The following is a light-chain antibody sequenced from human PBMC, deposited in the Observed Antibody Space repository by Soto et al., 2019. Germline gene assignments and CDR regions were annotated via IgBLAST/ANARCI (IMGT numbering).Light chain of an antibody. V-gene: IGLV2-14*01. Sequence: QSVLIQPPSVSGTLGQSITISCTGTSSDIGGYKYVSWYQQHPGKAPKLIIFEVSHRPSGVSDRFSGSNSGNTASLTISGLQAEDEADYSCTSYSSYSVLVFGGGTKATVL. J-gene: IGLJ3*02. CDR1: SSDIGGYKY. CDR3: TSYSSYSVLV. CDR2: EVS.